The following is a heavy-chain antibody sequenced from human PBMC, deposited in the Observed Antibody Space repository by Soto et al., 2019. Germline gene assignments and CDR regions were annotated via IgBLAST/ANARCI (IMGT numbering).Heavy chain of an antibody. J-gene: IGHJ4*02. CDR3: AKDRQFRSYYESAGHYND. CDR2: ISGRGGVT. CDR1: GFTFRNQD. Sequence: EVQLLESGGGLVQPGGSLRLTCVGSGFTFRNQDMRWVRQAPGKGLEWVSGISGRGGVTYYVDSVKGRFTISRDNSKNTLYLQMNNLRANYTAVYYCAKDRQFRSYYESAGHYNDWGQGTLVTVSS. D-gene: IGHD3-22*01. V-gene: IGHV3-23*01.